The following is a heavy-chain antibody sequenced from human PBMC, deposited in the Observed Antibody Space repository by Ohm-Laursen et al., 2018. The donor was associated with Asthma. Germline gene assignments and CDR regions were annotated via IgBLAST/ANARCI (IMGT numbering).Heavy chain of an antibody. CDR2: GGSYYDGGLK. CDR3: ARDVMEWYLPAFDF. J-gene: IGHJ4*02. Sequence: RRLSCEASGFTFRSYAMHWVRQAPGKGLEWVAVGGSYYDGGLKYYADSVNGRFTVSRDDSKNTLYLQMNSLRPDDTAVYYCARDVMEWYLPAFDFWGQGTLVTVSS. V-gene: IGHV3-30-3*01. D-gene: IGHD3-3*01. CDR1: GFTFRSYA.